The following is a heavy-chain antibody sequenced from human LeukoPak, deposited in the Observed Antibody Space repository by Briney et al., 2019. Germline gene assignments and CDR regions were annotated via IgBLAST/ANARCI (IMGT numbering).Heavy chain of an antibody. Sequence: GGSLRLSCAASGFTFSNNLMHWVREGPGKGLVWVSHINSDGNTIRYADSVKGRFTISRDNAKNTLYLQMNSLRAEDTAVYFCARDFSGAIDYWGRGTQVTVSS. CDR1: GFTFSNNL. D-gene: IGHD3-10*01. CDR3: ARDFSGAIDY. V-gene: IGHV3-74*01. J-gene: IGHJ4*02. CDR2: INSDGNTI.